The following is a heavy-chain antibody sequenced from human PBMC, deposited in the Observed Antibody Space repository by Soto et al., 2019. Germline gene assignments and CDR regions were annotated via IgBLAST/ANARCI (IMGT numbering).Heavy chain of an antibody. V-gene: IGHV1-69*06. CDR1: GGTFSSYA. CDR2: IIPIFGTA. Sequence: GASVKVSCRASGGTFSSYASSCVRQAPGQGLEWMGGIIPIFGTANYAQKFQGRVTTTADKSTSTDYMELSSLRSEDTAVYYCARAGDSSGYYWYYFDYWGQGTLVTFSS. D-gene: IGHD3-22*01. J-gene: IGHJ4*02. CDR3: ARAGDSSGYYWYYFDY.